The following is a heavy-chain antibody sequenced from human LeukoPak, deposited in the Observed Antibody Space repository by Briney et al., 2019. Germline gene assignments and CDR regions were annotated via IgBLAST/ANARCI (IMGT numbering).Heavy chain of an antibody. V-gene: IGHV4-34*01. CDR3: ARPGGSSWYTC. Sequence: PSETLSLTCAVYGGSFSGYYWSWIRQPPGKGLEWIGEINHSGSTNYNPSFKSRVTISVDTSKNQFSLKLSSVTAADTAVYYCARPGGSSWYTCWGQGTLVTVSS. D-gene: IGHD6-13*01. CDR1: GGSFSGYY. CDR2: INHSGST. J-gene: IGHJ4*02.